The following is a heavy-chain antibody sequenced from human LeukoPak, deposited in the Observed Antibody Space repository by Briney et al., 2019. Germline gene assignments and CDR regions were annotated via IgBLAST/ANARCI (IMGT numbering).Heavy chain of an antibody. J-gene: IGHJ4*02. Sequence: PGGSLRLSCAASGFTFSSYAMSWVRQAPGKGLEWVAAISGSGGSTYYADSVKGRFTISRDNSKNTMYLQMNSLRAEDTAVYYCGIRWGYCSGGSCYTKNWGQGTLVTVSS. V-gene: IGHV3-23*01. CDR3: GIRWGYCSGGSCYTKN. D-gene: IGHD2-15*01. CDR2: ISGSGGST. CDR1: GFTFSSYA.